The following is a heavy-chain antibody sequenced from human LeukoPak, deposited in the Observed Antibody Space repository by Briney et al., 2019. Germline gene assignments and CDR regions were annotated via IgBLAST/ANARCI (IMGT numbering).Heavy chain of an antibody. D-gene: IGHD6-13*01. CDR1: GDSVSSNSAA. CDR2: TYYRSKWYN. Sequence: SQTLSLTCAISGDSVSSNSAAWNWIRQSPWRGLEWLGRTYYRSKWYNDYAVSVKSRITINPDTSKNQFSLQLNSVTPEDTAVYYCARGEQQLVSKALLFDPWGQGTLVTVSS. J-gene: IGHJ5*02. CDR3: ARGEQQLVSKALLFDP. V-gene: IGHV6-1*01.